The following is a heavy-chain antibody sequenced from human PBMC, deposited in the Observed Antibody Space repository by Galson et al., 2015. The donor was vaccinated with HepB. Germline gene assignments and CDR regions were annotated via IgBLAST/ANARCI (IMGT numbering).Heavy chain of an antibody. Sequence: SVKVSCKASGGTFSSYAISWVRQAPGQGLEWMGGIIPIFGTANYAQKFQGRVTITADKSTSTAYMELSSLRSEDTAVYYCATPSKGYCSGGSCYTDAFDIWGQGTMVTVSS. CDR2: IIPIFGTA. CDR1: GGTFSSYA. CDR3: ATPSKGYCSGGSCYTDAFDI. J-gene: IGHJ3*02. V-gene: IGHV1-69*06. D-gene: IGHD2-15*01.